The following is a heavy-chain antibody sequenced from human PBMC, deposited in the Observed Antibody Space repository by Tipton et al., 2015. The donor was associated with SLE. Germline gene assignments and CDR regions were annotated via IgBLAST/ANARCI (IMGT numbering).Heavy chain of an antibody. V-gene: IGHV4-59*11. J-gene: IGHJ4*02. CDR1: GGSITSHY. CDR3: SRDFVA. Sequence: TLSLTCNVFGGSITSHYWSWIRQPPGKGLEWLGYIYYSGSTNYNPSLKSRVTISLDTSREHFALKVTSVTAADTGMYYCSRDFVAWGQGILVTVSS. D-gene: IGHD2-15*01. CDR2: IYYSGST.